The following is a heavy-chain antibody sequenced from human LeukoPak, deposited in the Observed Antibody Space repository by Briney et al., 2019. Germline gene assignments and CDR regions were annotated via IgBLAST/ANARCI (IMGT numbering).Heavy chain of an antibody. CDR2: INHSGST. D-gene: IGHD3-10*01. V-gene: IGHV4-34*01. CDR1: GGSFSGYY. J-gene: IGHJ5*01. CDR3: AQGLPIISMLRGVKPSVMFDS. Sequence: SETLSLTCAAYGGSFSGYYWSWIRQPPGKGLEWIGEINHSGSTNYNPSLKSRLSISIDTSKNQFALRLNSVTAADTAVYYCAQGLPIISMLRGVKPSVMFDSWGQGTLVTVSS.